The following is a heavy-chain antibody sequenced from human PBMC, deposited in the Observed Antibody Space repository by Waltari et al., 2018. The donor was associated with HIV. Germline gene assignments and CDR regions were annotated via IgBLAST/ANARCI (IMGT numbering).Heavy chain of an antibody. V-gene: IGHV4-31*03. J-gene: IGHJ4*02. D-gene: IGHD3-22*01. Sequence: QVQLQESGPGLVKPSQTLSLTCTVSGGSISSGGYYWRWIRQHPGEGLEWIGYIYYSGSTYYNPSLKSRVTISVDTSKNQFSLKLSSVTAADTAVYYCARGDSSGYYPTYWGQGTLVTVSS. CDR2: IYYSGST. CDR3: ARGDSSGYYPTY. CDR1: GGSISSGGYY.